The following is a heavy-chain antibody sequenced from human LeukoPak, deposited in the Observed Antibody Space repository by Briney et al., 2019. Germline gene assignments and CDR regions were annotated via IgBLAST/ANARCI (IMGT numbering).Heavy chain of an antibody. D-gene: IGHD5-24*01. CDR3: ARDVRDGYNYRYFDY. CDR1: GGTFSSYA. J-gene: IGHJ4*02. V-gene: IGHV1-69*13. CDR2: IIPIFGTA. Sequence: ASVKVSCKASGGTFSSYAISWVRQAPGQGLEWMGGIIPIFGTANYAQKFQGRVTITADESTSTAYMELSSLRSEDTAVYYCARDVRDGYNYRYFDYWGQGTLVTVSS.